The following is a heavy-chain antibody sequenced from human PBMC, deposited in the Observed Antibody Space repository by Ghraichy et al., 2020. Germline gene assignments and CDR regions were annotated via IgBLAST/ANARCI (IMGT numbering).Heavy chain of an antibody. CDR1: GGSISSSSYY. CDR2: IYYSGST. D-gene: IGHD3-22*01. V-gene: IGHV4-39*01. CDR3: ASLTDYYDSSGYPY. Sequence: SETLSLTCTVSGGSISSSSYYWGWIRQPPGKGLEWIGSIYYSGSTYYNPSLKSRVTISVDTSKNQFSLKLSSVTAADTAVYYCASLTDYYDSSGYPYWGQGTLVTVSS. J-gene: IGHJ4*02.